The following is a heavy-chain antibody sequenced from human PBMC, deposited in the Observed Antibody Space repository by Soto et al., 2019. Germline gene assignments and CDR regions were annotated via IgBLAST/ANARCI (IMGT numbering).Heavy chain of an antibody. J-gene: IGHJ5*02. CDR1: GGSFSGYY. D-gene: IGHD3-3*01. V-gene: IGHV4-34*01. CDR2: INHSGST. CDR3: ARDRLYYDFWSGYNSFRFDP. Sequence: PSETLSLTCAVYGGSFSGYYWSWIRQPPGKGLEWIGEINHSGSTNYNPSLKSRVTISVDTSKNQFSLKLSSVTAADTAVYYCARDRLYYDFWSGYNSFRFDPWGQGTLVTVSS.